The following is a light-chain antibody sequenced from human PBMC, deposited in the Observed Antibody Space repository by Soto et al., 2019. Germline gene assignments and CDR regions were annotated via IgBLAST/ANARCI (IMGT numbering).Light chain of an antibody. Sequence: QPVLTQPPSVSGAPGQRVSISCTGSSSNIGAGYNVHWYQQFPGTAPKLLIYDNNNRPSGVPDRFSGSKSGTSASLAITGLQAEDEADYYCQSYDTSLSGFYIFGTGTKVTVL. CDR1: SSNIGAGYN. V-gene: IGLV1-40*01. CDR3: QSYDTSLSGFYI. J-gene: IGLJ1*01. CDR2: DNN.